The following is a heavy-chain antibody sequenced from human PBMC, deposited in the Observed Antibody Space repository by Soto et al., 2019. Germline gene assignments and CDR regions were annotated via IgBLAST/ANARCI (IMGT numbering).Heavy chain of an antibody. D-gene: IGHD3-16*01. CDR1: GFSFHSFA. CDR3: ARDPLVSFGCLSPGHQHGIDV. V-gene: IGHV3-23*01. Sequence: GGSLRLSCKGSGFSFHSFAMTWVRQAPGKGLQWVASISTLGSSTYYADSLEGRFTISRENSIETVYLQMDNLRVDDTAEYFCARDPLVSFGCLSPGHQHGIDVWGQGTLVTVSS. J-gene: IGHJ6*02. CDR2: ISTLGSST.